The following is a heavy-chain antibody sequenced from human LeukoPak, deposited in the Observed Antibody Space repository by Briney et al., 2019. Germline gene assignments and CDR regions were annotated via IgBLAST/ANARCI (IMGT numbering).Heavy chain of an antibody. Sequence: GGSLRLSCVVSGFTFSRYWMSWVRQAPGKGLEWVANIKEDGSEKYYADSVKGRFTISRDNAKNSLFLQMNSLRGDDMAVYYCARDPSGSDTEGGYYDYWGQGTLVTVSS. D-gene: IGHD3-10*01. J-gene: IGHJ4*02. CDR3: ARDPSGSDTEGGYYDY. V-gene: IGHV3-7*01. CDR2: IKEDGSEK. CDR1: GFTFSRYW.